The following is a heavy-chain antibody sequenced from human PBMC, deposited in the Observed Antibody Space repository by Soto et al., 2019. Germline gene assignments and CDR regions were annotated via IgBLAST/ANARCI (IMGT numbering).Heavy chain of an antibody. V-gene: IGHV5-10-1*01. CDR1: GYSCTNYS. CDR2: IDHSDSYT. J-gene: IGHJ6*02. Sequence: PGESIKICSKGSGYSCTNYSISRVRQMPGKGMESMGRIDHSDSYTNYSPFFQCHVTISADKSISTAHLQWSRLKASDTAMYYCARREYSATEYGMDVWGQRPTVPVTS. CDR3: ARREYSATEYGMDV. D-gene: IGHD4-4*01.